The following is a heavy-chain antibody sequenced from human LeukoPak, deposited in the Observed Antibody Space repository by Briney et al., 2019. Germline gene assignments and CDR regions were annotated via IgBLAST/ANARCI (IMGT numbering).Heavy chain of an antibody. Sequence: SATLSLTCTVSGGSISSYYWSWILQPPGKGLEWFGYFYYTRSTHYNPSLKSRVTIAVDTSKKQFSLKLSSVTAADTAVYYCARVRYSDVLTGYYGDGYFDYWGQGTLVTVSS. D-gene: IGHD3-9*01. CDR3: ARVRYSDVLTGYYGDGYFDY. CDR1: GGSISSYY. CDR2: FYYTRST. J-gene: IGHJ4*02. V-gene: IGHV4-59*01.